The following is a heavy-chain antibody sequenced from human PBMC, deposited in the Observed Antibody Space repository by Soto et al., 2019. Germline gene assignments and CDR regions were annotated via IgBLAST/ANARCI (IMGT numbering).Heavy chain of an antibody. V-gene: IGHV1-69*13. CDR2: IIPIFGTA. D-gene: IGHD6-6*01. CDR3: ARDSEKQLVPHYYYYYGMDV. J-gene: IGHJ6*02. Sequence: SVKVSFKASGGTFSSYAISWLRQAPGQGLEWMGGIIPIFGTANYAQKFQGRVTITADESTSTAYMELSSLRSEDTAVYYCARDSEKQLVPHYYYYYGMDVWGQGTTVTVSS. CDR1: GGTFSSYA.